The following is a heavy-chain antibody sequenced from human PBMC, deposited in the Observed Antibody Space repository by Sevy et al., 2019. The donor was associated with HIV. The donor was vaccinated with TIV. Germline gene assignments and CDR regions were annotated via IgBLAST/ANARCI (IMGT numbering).Heavy chain of an antibody. V-gene: IGHV1-18*01. CDR2: ISVYNGNA. D-gene: IGHD2-21*01. J-gene: IGHJ4*02. CDR1: GYTFTSYG. CDR3: ARESDSLYYFDY. Sequence: ASVKVSCKASGYTFTSYGISWVRQAPGQGLEWMGWISVYNGNANYAQKFQGRVTMTTDTSTSTAYMELASLRSDDTAVYYCARESDSLYYFDYWGQGTLVTVSS.